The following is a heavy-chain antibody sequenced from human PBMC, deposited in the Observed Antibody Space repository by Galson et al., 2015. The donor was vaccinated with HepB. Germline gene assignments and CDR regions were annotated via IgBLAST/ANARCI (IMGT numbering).Heavy chain of an antibody. CDR1: GFTFSDYY. CDR2: ISSSGSTI. V-gene: IGHV3-11*01. D-gene: IGHD2-15*01. J-gene: IGHJ1*01. CDR3: ARRTSYCSGGSCKKNPAEYFQH. Sequence: SLRLSCAASGFTFSDYYMSWIRQAPGKGLEWVSYISSSGSTIYYADSVKGRFTISRDNAKNSLYLQMNSLRAEDTAVYYCARRTSYCSGGSCKKNPAEYFQHWGQGTLVTVSS.